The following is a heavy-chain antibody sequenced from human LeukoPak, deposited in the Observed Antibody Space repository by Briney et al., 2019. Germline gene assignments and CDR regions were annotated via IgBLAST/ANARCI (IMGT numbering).Heavy chain of an antibody. CDR2: ISYDGSDI. Sequence: PGRSLRLSCAASGFTFSSYGMHWVRQAPGKGLEWVAVISYDGSDIYYADSVKGRFTVSRDNSKNTLYLQMNSLRAEDTAVYYCAKVRWELSLKIGGPGDYWGQGTLVTVSS. J-gene: IGHJ4*02. CDR3: AKVRWELSLKIGGPGDY. CDR1: GFTFSSYG. V-gene: IGHV3-30*18. D-gene: IGHD1-26*01.